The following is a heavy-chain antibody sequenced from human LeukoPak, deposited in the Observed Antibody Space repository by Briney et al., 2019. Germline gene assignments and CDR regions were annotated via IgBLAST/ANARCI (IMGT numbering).Heavy chain of an antibody. CDR3: ARDYRGYYFDY. CDR1: GFTFNSYA. D-gene: IGHD1-26*01. J-gene: IGHJ4*02. CDR2: ISSDGDAT. Sequence: GGSLRLSCAASGFTFNSYAMQWVRQAPGEGLEYVSGISSDGDATYYANSVKERFIISRDNSRNMLYLQMGSLRAEDTAVYYCARDYRGYYFDYWDQGTLVTVSS. V-gene: IGHV3-64*01.